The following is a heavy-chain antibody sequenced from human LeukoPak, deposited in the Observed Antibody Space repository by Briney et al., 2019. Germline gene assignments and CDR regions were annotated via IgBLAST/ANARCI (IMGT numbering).Heavy chain of an antibody. J-gene: IGHJ4*02. CDR1: GYSIRSGYY. Sequence: SETLSLTCTVSGYSIRSGYYWGWIRQPPGKGLKWIATIYHSGSAYYNPSLKSRVTISVDTSKNQFSLKLSSVTAADTAVYYCARGRIVGATLGYWGQGTLVTVSS. CDR2: IYHSGSA. V-gene: IGHV4-38-2*02. CDR3: ARGRIVGATLGY. D-gene: IGHD1-26*01.